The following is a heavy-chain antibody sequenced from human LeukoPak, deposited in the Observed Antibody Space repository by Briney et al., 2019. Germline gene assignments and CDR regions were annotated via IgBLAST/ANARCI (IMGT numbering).Heavy chain of an antibody. D-gene: IGHD3-3*02. Sequence: TGRSLRLSCAASGFTFSSYAMSWVRQAPARGLEWVSSLRGDGDTFYADSVKGRFTLSRDESRNTVYLQMNNLRVEDTAVYFCAKASLVSSADAVLWGQGTLVTVFS. J-gene: IGHJ4*02. CDR1: GFTFSSYA. V-gene: IGHV3-23*01. CDR3: AKASLVSSADAVL. CDR2: LRGDGDT.